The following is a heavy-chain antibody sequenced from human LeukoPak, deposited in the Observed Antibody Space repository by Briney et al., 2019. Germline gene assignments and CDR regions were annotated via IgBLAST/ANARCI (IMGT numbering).Heavy chain of an antibody. Sequence: GGSLRLSCAVSGLTFSTYTMSWVRQAPGKGLEWVSAISGSGGSTYYADSVKGRFTISRDNSKNTLYLQMKSLRAEDTALYFCVQGPYLDYWGQGTLVTVSS. CDR3: VQGPYLDY. V-gene: IGHV3-23*01. D-gene: IGHD2-21*01. J-gene: IGHJ4*02. CDR2: ISGSGGST. CDR1: GLTFSTYT.